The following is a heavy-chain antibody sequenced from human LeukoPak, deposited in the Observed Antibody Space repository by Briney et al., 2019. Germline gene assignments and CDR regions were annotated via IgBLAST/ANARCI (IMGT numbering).Heavy chain of an antibody. CDR1: GYTFTSYG. CDR2: ISAYNGNT. J-gene: IGHJ5*02. Sequence: ASVKVSCKASGYTFTSYGISWVRQAPGQGLEWMGWISAYNGNTNYAQKLQGRVTVTTDTSTSTAYMELRSLRSDDTAVYYCARVSAPFGVLSLTWFDPWGQGTLVTVSS. CDR3: ARVSAPFGVLSLTWFDP. D-gene: IGHD3-3*01. V-gene: IGHV1-18*01.